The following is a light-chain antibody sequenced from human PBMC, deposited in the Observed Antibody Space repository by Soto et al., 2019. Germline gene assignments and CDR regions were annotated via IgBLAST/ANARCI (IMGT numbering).Light chain of an antibody. V-gene: IGKV1-5*03. CDR3: PHYTSSSKT. J-gene: IGKJ1*01. CDR2: KAS. CDR1: QTISSW. Sequence: TQAPSTMMSSERDRVTIACRASQTISSWLAWYQQKPGKAPKLLIYKASTLKSGVPSRFSGSGSGTESTLTISCLQPADFVPYYWPHYTSSSKTFGQGTKVDI.